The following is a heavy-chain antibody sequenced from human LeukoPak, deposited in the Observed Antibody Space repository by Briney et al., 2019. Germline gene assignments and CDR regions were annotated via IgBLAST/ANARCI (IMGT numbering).Heavy chain of an antibody. CDR2: INHSGST. CDR3: ARDSGYVFG. Sequence: SETLSLTCAVYGGSFSGYYWSWIRQPPGKGLEWIGEINHSGSTNYNPSLKSRVTISVDKSKNQFSLKLSSVTAADTAVYYCARDSGYVFGWGQGTLVTVSS. V-gene: IGHV4-34*01. D-gene: IGHD5-12*01. J-gene: IGHJ4*02. CDR1: GGSFSGYY.